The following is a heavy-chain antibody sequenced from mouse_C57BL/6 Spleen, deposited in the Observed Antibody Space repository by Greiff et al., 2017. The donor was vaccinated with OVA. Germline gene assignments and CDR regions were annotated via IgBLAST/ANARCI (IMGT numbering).Heavy chain of an antibody. V-gene: IGHV10-1*01. CDR2: IRSKSNNYAT. Sequence: EVKVEESGGGLVQPKGSLKLSCAASGFSFNTYAMNWVRQAPGKGLEWVARIRSKSNNYATYYADSVKDRFTISRDDSESMLYLQMNNLKTEDTAMYYCVAGSSPDYWGQGTTLTVSS. J-gene: IGHJ2*01. CDR3: VAGSSPDY. D-gene: IGHD1-1*01. CDR1: GFSFNTYA.